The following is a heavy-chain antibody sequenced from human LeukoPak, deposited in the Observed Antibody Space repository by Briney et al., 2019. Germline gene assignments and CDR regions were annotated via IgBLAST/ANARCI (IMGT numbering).Heavy chain of an antibody. D-gene: IGHD3-22*01. V-gene: IGHV4-34*01. CDR2: INHSGST. J-gene: IGHJ4*01. CDR1: GGSFIDYY. CDR3: ARVQDFETRGYYLGY. Sequence: SETLSLTCAVYGGSFIDYYWNWIRQPPGKGLEWIGEINHSGSTNYNPSLKSRVTMSVDTFKNQFSLTLSSVTAADTAVYYCARVQDFETRGYYLGYWGHGTLVTVSS.